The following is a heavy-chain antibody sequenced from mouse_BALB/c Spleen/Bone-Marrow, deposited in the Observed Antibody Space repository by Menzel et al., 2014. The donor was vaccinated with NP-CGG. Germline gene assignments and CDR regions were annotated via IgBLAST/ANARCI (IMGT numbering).Heavy chain of an antibody. CDR2: ISSGGSYT. V-gene: IGHV5-9-3*01. D-gene: IGHD2-4*01. Sequence: EVKVEESGGGLVKPGGSLKLSCAASGFTFSSYAMSWVRQTPEKRLEWVATISSGGSYTYYPDSVKGRFTISRDNAKNTLYLQMSSLRSEDTAMYYCARHGITRLLDYWGQGTTLTASS. J-gene: IGHJ2*01. CDR3: ARHGITRLLDY. CDR1: GFTFSSYA.